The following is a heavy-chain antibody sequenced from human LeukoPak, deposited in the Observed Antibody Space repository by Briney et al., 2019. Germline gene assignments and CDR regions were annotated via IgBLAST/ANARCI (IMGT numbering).Heavy chain of an antibody. J-gene: IGHJ3*02. CDR2: IYHSGST. Sequence: SETLSLTCAVSGGSISCGGYSWSWIRQPPGKGLEWIGYIYHSGSTYYNPSLKSRVTISVDRSKNQFSLKLSSVTAADTAVYYCARAGYCSSTSCYWGAFDIWGQGTMVTVSS. D-gene: IGHD2-2*01. CDR1: GGSISCGGYS. V-gene: IGHV4-30-2*01. CDR3: ARAGYCSSTSCYWGAFDI.